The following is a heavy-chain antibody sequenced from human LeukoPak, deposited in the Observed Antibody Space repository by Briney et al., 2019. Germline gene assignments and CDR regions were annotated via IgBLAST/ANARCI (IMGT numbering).Heavy chain of an antibody. V-gene: IGHV4-59*08. J-gene: IGHJ4*02. D-gene: IGHD6-13*01. CDR1: GGSISGYY. Sequence: SETLSLTCAVSGGSISGYYWSWIRQPPGSGLEWIGYIYYSGSTNYNPSLKTRVTISVDTSKNQFSLKLSSVTAADTAVYYCARALGAAAGLDYWGQGTLVTVSS. CDR3: ARALGAAAGLDY. CDR2: IYYSGST.